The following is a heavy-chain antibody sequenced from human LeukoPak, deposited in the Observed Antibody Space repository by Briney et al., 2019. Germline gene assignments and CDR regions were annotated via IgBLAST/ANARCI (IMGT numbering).Heavy chain of an antibody. CDR2: ISAYNGNT. V-gene: IGHV1-18*01. CDR1: GYTFTSYG. J-gene: IGHJ6*02. Sequence: ASVKVSCKASGYTFTSYGISWVRQAPGQGLEWMGWISAYNGNTNYAQKLRGRVTMTTDTSTSTAYMELRSLRSDDTAVYYCARDIVVVPAAMYHYGMDVWGQGTTVTVSS. D-gene: IGHD2-2*01. CDR3: ARDIVVVPAAMYHYGMDV.